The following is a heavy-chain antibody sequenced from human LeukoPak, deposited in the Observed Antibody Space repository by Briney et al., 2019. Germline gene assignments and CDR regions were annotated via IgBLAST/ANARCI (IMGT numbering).Heavy chain of an antibody. D-gene: IGHD2-2*03. CDR2: IYHSGST. CDR3: ARDGGLGHCSSTSCPGDGMDV. V-gene: IGHV4-4*02. J-gene: IGHJ6*01. Sequence: SGTLSLTCAVSGGSISSSNWCSWVRQPPGKGLEWIGEIYHSGSTNYNPSLKSRVTISVDKSKNQFSLKLSSVTAADTAVYYCARDGGLGHCSSTSCPGDGMDVWGQGTTVTVSS. CDR1: GGSISSSNW.